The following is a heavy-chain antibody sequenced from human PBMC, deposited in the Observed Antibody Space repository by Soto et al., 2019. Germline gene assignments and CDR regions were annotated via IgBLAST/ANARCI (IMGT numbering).Heavy chain of an antibody. CDR2: IYHSGST. CDR3: ARFRATAPATITYYYDSSGFDS. CDR1: GGSISSNNW. J-gene: IGHJ4*02. V-gene: IGHV4-4*02. Sequence: QVQLQESGPGLVKPSGTLSLTCAVSGGSISSNNWWSWVRQPPGKGLEGIGEIYHSGSTNYNPSLKSRVTISVDKSKNQVSLKLSSVTAADTAMYYCARFRATAPATITYYYDSSGFDSWGQGTLVTVSS. D-gene: IGHD3-22*01.